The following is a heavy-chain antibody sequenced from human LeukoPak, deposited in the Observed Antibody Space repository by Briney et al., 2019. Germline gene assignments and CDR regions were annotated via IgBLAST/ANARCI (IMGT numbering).Heavy chain of an antibody. Sequence: SETLSLTCTVSGGSISSYYWSWIRQPAGKGLEWIGRIYTSGSTNYNPSLKSRVTMSVDTSKNQFSLTLSSVTAADTAVYYCARDFIYGSGSYYVDPWGQGTLVTVSS. CDR1: GGSISSYY. V-gene: IGHV4-4*07. CDR2: IYTSGST. D-gene: IGHD3-10*01. J-gene: IGHJ5*02. CDR3: ARDFIYGSGSYYVDP.